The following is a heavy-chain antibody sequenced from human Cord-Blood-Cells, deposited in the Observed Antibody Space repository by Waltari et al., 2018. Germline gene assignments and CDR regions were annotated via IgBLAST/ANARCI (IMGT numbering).Heavy chain of an antibody. J-gene: IGHJ6*02. CDR1: GYTFTSYD. V-gene: IGHV1-8*01. Sequence: QVQLVQSGAEVKKPGASVKVSCKASGYTFTSYDINWVRQATGQGLEWMGWKNPNSGNTGYAQKFQGRVTMTRNTFISTAYMELSSLRSEDTAVYYCAREVLYGGYYGMDVWGQGTTVTVSS. CDR3: AREVLYGGYYGMDV. D-gene: IGHD3-10*01. CDR2: KNPNSGNT.